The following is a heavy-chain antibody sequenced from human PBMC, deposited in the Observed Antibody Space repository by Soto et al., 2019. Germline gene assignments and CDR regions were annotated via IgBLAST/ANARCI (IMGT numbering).Heavy chain of an antibody. V-gene: IGHV3-23*01. CDR2: ISGSGGST. D-gene: IGHD5-12*01. CDR3: AKCSGYDWGYYGMDV. CDR1: GFTFSSYA. J-gene: IGHJ6*02. Sequence: GGSLRLSCAASGFTFSSYAMSWVRQAPGKGLEWVSAISGSGGSTYYADSVKGRFTISRDNSKNTLYLQMNSLRAEDTAVYYCAKCSGYDWGYYGMDVWGQGTTVTVSS.